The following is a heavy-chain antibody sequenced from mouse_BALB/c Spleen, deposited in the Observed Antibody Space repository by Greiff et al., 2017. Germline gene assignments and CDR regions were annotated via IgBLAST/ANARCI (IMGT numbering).Heavy chain of an antibody. CDR3: ARYYDYDWYFDV. CDR2: ISYSGST. Sequence: EVMLVESGPSLVKPSQTLSLTCSVTGDSITSGYWNWIRKFPGNKLEYMGYISYSGSTYYNPSLKSRISITRDTSKNQYYLQLNSVTTEDTATYYCARYYDYDWYFDVWGAGTTVTVSS. D-gene: IGHD2-4*01. J-gene: IGHJ1*01. V-gene: IGHV3-8*02. CDR1: GDSITSGY.